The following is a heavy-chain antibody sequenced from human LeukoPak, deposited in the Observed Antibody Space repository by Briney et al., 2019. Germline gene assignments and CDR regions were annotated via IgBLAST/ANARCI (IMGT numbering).Heavy chain of an antibody. V-gene: IGHV1-18*01. Sequence: GASVKVSCKASGYTFTSSGISWVRQAPGQGLEWMGWISAYNGNTNYAQKLQGRVTMNTDTSTSTAYMELRSLRSDDTAVYYSARGLLWFGELLNENFDYWGQGTLVTVSS. CDR1: GYTFTSSG. CDR3: ARGLLWFGELLNENFDY. D-gene: IGHD3-10*01. J-gene: IGHJ4*02. CDR2: ISAYNGNT.